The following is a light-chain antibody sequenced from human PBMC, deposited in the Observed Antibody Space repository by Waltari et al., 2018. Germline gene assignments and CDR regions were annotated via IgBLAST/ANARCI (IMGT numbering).Light chain of an antibody. V-gene: IGKV1-33*01. CDR2: DAA. Sequence: DIQMTQSSSSLSASVGDRVTINCQESQDISNYLNWYQQKPGKAPKLLIYDAANLETGVPSRFSGSGSGTDFTFTISSLQPEDIATYYCQQYDNLPLTFGGGTKVEIK. CDR3: QQYDNLPLT. CDR1: QDISNY. J-gene: IGKJ4*01.